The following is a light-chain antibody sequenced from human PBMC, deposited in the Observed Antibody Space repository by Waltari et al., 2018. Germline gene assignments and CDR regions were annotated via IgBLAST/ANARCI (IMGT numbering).Light chain of an antibody. J-gene: IGKJ2*01. CDR3: QQYNNSPYT. CDR1: QSVSSSF. Sequence: EIVLTQSPGTLSLSPGDRATLSCRATQSVSSSFFDWYQQKPGQAPRLLIYSTSKRATGIPDRFSGSGSGTDFTLTISRLEPEDFAVYYCQQYNNSPYTFGKGTKMEIK. CDR2: STS. V-gene: IGKV3-20*01.